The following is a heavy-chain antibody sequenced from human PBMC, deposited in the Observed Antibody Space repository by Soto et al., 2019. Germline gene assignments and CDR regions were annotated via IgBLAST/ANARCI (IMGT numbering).Heavy chain of an antibody. J-gene: IGHJ6*02. D-gene: IGHD3-3*01. V-gene: IGHV4-30-4*01. CDR1: GGSISSGDYY. CDR2: IYYSGST. CDR3: ARWPRYDFWSGGPLGGYYYYGMDV. Sequence: SETLSLTCTVSGGSISSGDYYWSWIRQPPGKGLEWIGYIYYSGSTYYNPSLKSRVTISVDTSKNQFSLKLSSVTAADTAVYYCARWPRYDFWSGGPLGGYYYYGMDVWGQGTTVTVSS.